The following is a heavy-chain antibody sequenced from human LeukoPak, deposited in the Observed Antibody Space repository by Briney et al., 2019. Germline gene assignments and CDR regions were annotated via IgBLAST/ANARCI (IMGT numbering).Heavy chain of an antibody. CDR2: ISAGGGST. D-gene: IGHD6-19*01. Sequence: PGGSLRLSCAASGFTFSDYYMSWIRQAPGKGLEWISAISAGGGSTYYADSVKGQFTISRDNPKNTVFLQMNFLGAEDTAVYYCATGRSGWYDYFDYWGQGTLVTVSS. CDR3: ATGRSGWYDYFDY. V-gene: IGHV3-23*01. CDR1: GFTFSDYY. J-gene: IGHJ4*02.